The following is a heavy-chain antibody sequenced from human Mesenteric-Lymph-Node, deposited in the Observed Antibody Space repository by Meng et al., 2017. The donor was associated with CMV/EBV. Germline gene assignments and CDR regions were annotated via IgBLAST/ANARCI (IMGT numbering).Heavy chain of an antibody. CDR2: IYQSGRT. CDR3: AGIDCSGGSCHSIDY. V-gene: IGHV4-4*02. CDR1: GGSFSSSNW. Sequence: VYGGSFSSSNWWSWVRQPPGKGLEWIGEIYQSGRTNYNPSLKSRVTISVDKSKSQFSLKVASLTAADTAVYYCAGIDCSGGSCHSIDYWGQGALVTVSS. J-gene: IGHJ4*02. D-gene: IGHD2-15*01.